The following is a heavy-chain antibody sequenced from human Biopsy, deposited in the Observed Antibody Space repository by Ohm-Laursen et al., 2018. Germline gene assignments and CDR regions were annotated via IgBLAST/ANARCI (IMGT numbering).Heavy chain of an antibody. CDR1: GGSISNNNYY. V-gene: IGHV4-39*01. J-gene: IGHJ5*02. Sequence: GTLSLTCTVSGGSISNNNYYWGWIRQPPGKGLEWIGSIFYRGSTHYKPSLKSRVNISVYTSKIQFSLKLKSVTAADTAVYYCARDYDTSGYYYVSWGQGTLVTVSS. CDR3: ARDYDTSGYYYVS. CDR2: IFYRGST. D-gene: IGHD3-22*01.